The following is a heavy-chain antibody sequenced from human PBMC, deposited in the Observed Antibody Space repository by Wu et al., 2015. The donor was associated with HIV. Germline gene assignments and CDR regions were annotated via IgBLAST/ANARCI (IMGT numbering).Heavy chain of an antibody. CDR1: GYTFTSYG. V-gene: IGHV1-18*04. CDR3: ATERGDYGIDN. Sequence: QVQLVQSGAEVKKPGASVKVSCKASGYTFTSYGISWVRQAPGQGLEWMGWISAYNGNINYAQKFQGRVTMTTDTSTSTAYMELRSLKFEDTAVYYCATERGDYGIDNWGQGTLVIVSS. CDR2: ISAYNGNI. J-gene: IGHJ4*02. D-gene: IGHD4-17*01.